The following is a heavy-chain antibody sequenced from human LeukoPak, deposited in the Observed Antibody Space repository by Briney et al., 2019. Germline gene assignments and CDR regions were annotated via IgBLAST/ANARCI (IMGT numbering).Heavy chain of an antibody. CDR2: TYTGGNS. CDR1: GFTVSSIH. J-gene: IGHJ5*02. V-gene: IGHV3-53*01. D-gene: IGHD2-2*01. Sequence: GGSLRLSCAASGFTVSSIHMVWVRQAPGKGLEWVSVTYTGGNSYYADSVKGRFIISRDISKNTLYLQMNSLRAEDTAVYYCAKGASIVVVPAAPVDPWGQGTLVTVSS. CDR3: AKGASIVVVPAAPVDP.